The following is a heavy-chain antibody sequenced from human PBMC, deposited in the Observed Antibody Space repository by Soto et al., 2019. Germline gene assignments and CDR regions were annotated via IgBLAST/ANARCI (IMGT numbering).Heavy chain of an antibody. CDR3: AREGYGDYVVKYFDY. D-gene: IGHD4-17*01. Sequence: GGSLRLSCAASGFTFSSYGMHWVRQAPGKGLEWVAVIWYDGSNKYYADSVKGRFTISRDNSKNTLYLQMNSLRAEDTAVYYCAREGYGDYVVKYFDYWGQGTLVTVSS. CDR2: IWYDGSNK. J-gene: IGHJ4*02. V-gene: IGHV3-33*01. CDR1: GFTFSSYG.